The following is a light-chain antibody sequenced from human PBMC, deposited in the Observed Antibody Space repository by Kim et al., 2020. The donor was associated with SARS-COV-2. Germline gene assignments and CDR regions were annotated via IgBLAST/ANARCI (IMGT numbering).Light chain of an antibody. Sequence: GQSTTTSWTDTRRDVAAYNVVSRYQPHPGEAPKVIIYDVDNRPSGVSNRFSGSKAGNTASLTISEVQAEDEADYYCRSFRSGNTLLFGGGTQLTVL. CDR1: RRDVAAYNV. CDR2: DVD. CDR3: RSFRSGNTLL. V-gene: IGLV2-14*04. J-gene: IGLJ3*02.